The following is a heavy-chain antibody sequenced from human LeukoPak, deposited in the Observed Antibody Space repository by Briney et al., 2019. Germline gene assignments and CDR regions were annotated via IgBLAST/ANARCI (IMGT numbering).Heavy chain of an antibody. CDR1: GGSISSGGYY. CDR3: AGGAARVGTEIDY. J-gene: IGHJ4*02. CDR2: IYYSGST. V-gene: IGHV4-31*03. D-gene: IGHD6-6*01. Sequence: PSQTLSLTCTVSGGSISSGGYYWSWIRQHPGKGLEWIGYIYYSGSTYYNPSLKSRVTLSVDTSKNQFSLKLSSVTAADTAVYYCAGGAARVGTEIDYWGQGTLVTVSS.